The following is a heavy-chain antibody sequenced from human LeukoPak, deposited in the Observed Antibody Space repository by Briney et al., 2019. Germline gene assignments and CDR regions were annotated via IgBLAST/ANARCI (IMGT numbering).Heavy chain of an antibody. CDR2: IYSSVST. J-gene: IGHJ4*02. V-gene: IGHV4-59*08. CDR1: GGSISSYY. D-gene: IGHD6-19*01. Sequence: SSETLSLTCTVSGGSISSYYWSWIRQPPGKGLEWIGYIYSSVSTYYNPSLKSRVTISVDTSKNQFSLRLTSVTAADTAVYFCARHRGWSYFDYWGQGTLVTVSS. CDR3: ARHRGWSYFDY.